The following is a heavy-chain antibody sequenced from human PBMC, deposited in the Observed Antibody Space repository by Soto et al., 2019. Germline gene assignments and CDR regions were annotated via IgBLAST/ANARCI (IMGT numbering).Heavy chain of an antibody. D-gene: IGHD6-19*01. CDR3: ARADPPVAGRRAFDI. J-gene: IGHJ3*02. CDR1: GGTFSSYA. V-gene: IGHV1-69*13. CDR2: IIPIFGTA. Sequence: GASVKVSCKASGGTFSSYAISWVRQAPGQGLEWMGGIIPIFGTANYAQKFQGRVTITADESTSTAYMELSSLRSEDTAVYYCARADPPVAGRRAFDIWGQGTMVTVSS.